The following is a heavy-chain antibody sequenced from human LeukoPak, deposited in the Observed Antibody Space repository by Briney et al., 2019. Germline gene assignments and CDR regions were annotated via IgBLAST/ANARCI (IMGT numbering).Heavy chain of an antibody. Sequence: GGSLRLSCAASGFIFSGYEMNWVRQAPGRGLDWISYISRSGSTIYYADSVRGRFTISRDNGSSSLYLQMNSLRAEDTAIYYCARGPLSPALYFDSWGQGTLVTVSS. CDR3: ARGPLSPALYFDS. V-gene: IGHV3-48*03. CDR1: GFIFSGYE. CDR2: ISRSGSTI. D-gene: IGHD3-3*02. J-gene: IGHJ4*02.